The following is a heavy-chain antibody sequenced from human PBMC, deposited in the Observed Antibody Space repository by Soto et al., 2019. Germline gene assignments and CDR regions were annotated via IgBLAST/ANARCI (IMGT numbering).Heavy chain of an antibody. D-gene: IGHD3-22*01. Sequence: QMQLQASGPGLVKPSETLSLTCNVSGASVSHGYWSWIRQPPGKGLEWIGFMYFVGSFNYNPSLTSRATRTVETSDNHFYMKLASVSASDTAVYYCARSYYDSTGFAVDPWGQGTLVTVS. J-gene: IGHJ5*02. CDR1: GASVSHGY. CDR2: MYFVGSF. CDR3: ARSYYDSTGFAVDP. V-gene: IGHV4-59*02.